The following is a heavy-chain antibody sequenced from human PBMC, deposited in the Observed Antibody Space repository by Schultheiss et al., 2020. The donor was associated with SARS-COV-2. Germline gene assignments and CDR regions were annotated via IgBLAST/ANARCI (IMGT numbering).Heavy chain of an antibody. CDR3: ARRLGQQLDAPYYYYYYMDV. Sequence: TLSLTCTVSGGSISSGGYYWSWIRQPPGKGLEWIGYIYYSGSTNYNPSLKSRVTISVDTSKNQFSLKLSSVTAADTAVYYCARRLGQQLDAPYYYYYYMDVWGKGTTVTVSS. CDR2: IYYSGST. V-gene: IGHV4-61*08. J-gene: IGHJ6*03. D-gene: IGHD6-13*01. CDR1: GGSISSGGYY.